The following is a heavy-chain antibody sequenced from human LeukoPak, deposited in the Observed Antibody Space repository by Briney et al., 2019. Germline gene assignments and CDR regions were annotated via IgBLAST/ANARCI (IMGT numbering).Heavy chain of an antibody. Sequence: SETLSLTCTVSGGSISSYYWSWIRQPPGKGVEGIGYIYYSGSTNYNPSLKSRVTISAATSKHQFPLNLSSVTAADTAVYYCARVRGAGGDYFFDYWGQGTLVTVSS. CDR2: IYYSGST. D-gene: IGHD4-17*01. CDR3: ARVRGAGGDYFFDY. CDR1: GGSISSYY. J-gene: IGHJ4*02. V-gene: IGHV4-59*01.